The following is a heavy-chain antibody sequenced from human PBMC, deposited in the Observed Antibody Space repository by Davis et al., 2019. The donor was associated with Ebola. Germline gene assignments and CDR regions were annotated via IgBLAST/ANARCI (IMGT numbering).Heavy chain of an antibody. CDR2: ISSSSSYI. CDR3: AKEGRFLEWYGMDV. D-gene: IGHD3-3*01. V-gene: IGHV3-21*04. CDR1: GFTFSSYS. Sequence: GGSLRLSCAASGFTFSSYSMNWVRQAPGKGLEWVSSISSSSSYIYYADSVKGRFTISRDNAKNSLYLQMNSLRAEDTALYYCAKEGRFLEWYGMDVWGQGTTVTVSS. J-gene: IGHJ6*02.